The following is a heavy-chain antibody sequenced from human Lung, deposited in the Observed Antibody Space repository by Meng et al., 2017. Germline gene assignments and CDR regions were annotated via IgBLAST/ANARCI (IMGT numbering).Heavy chain of an antibody. J-gene: IGHJ3*01. CDR3: VTGGHYYGT. D-gene: IGHD3-22*01. CDR1: GFTVSGGY. CDR2: IYGDGTT. V-gene: IGHV3-66*02. Sequence: ESGGELVQPGGSLRLSCAASGFTVSGGYMSWVRQAPGKGLEWVSAIYGDGTTFFADSVKGRFSISIDNSKNTLYLQMNSLRPEDTALYYCVTGGHYYGTWGQGTMVTVSS.